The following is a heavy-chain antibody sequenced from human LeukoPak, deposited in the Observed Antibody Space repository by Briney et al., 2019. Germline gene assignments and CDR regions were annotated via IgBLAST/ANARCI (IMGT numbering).Heavy chain of an antibody. CDR3: TKDRGGSSQLGDAFDV. Sequence: GGSLRLSCAASGFSFDEYAMHWVRHVPGKGPEGVSGISYSSNTIGYVDSVKGRFTISRDNAKHSLYLQMNSLRAEDTALYYCTKDRGGSSQLGDAFDVWGQGTMVSVSS. J-gene: IGHJ3*01. CDR1: GFSFDEYA. D-gene: IGHD4-23*01. CDR2: ISYSSNTI. V-gene: IGHV3-9*01.